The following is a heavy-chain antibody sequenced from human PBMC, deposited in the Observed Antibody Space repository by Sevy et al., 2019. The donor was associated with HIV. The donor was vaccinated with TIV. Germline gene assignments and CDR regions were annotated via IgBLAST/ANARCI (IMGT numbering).Heavy chain of an antibody. CDR1: GFSFSYYG. D-gene: IGHD1-26*01. CDR3: GKADSGSDSHSYLYALDV. V-gene: IGHV3-30*18. Sequence: GGSLRLSCIGSGFSFSYYGIHWVRQSPGKGLDWVALISHDGINEYYADSVKGRFTISRDNSKNTVYLEMNSLRNEDTAIYFCGKADSGSDSHSYLYALDVWGQGTTVTVSS. J-gene: IGHJ6*02. CDR2: ISHDGINE.